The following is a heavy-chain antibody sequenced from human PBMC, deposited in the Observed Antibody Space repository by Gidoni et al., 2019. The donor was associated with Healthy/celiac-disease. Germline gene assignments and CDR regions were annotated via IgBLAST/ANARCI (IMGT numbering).Heavy chain of an antibody. CDR3: ARSMDTAMAP. D-gene: IGHD5-18*01. CDR2: IIPIFGTA. Sequence: QVQRVQSGAEGKKPGSSVKVSCKAAGGTFSSYAISWVRQAPGQGLEWMGGIIPIFGTANSAQTFQGRVTITADASTSTAYMELSSLRSEDTAVYYCARSMDTAMAPWGQGTLVTVSS. J-gene: IGHJ5*02. V-gene: IGHV1-69*01. CDR1: GGTFSSYA.